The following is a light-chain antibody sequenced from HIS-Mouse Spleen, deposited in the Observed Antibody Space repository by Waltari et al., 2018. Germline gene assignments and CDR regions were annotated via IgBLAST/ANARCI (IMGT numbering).Light chain of an antibody. CDR3: QQLNSYPPT. Sequence: DIQLTQSPSFLSASVGDRVTITCRAGQGISSYLAWYQQKPGKAPKLLIYAASTLQRGVPSRFSGSGSGAEFTLTISSLQPEDFATYYCQQLNSYPPTFGQGTKVEIK. J-gene: IGKJ1*01. V-gene: IGKV1-9*01. CDR1: QGISSY. CDR2: AAS.